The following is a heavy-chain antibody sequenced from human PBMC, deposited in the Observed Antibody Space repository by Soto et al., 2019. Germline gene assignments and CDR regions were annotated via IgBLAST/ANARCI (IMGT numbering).Heavy chain of an antibody. CDR1: GGSISSYY. J-gene: IGHJ5*02. D-gene: IGHD6-13*01. Sequence: SETLSLTCTVSGGSISSYYWSWIRQPPGKGLEWIGYIYYSGSTNYNPSLKSRVTISVDTSKNQFSLKLSSVTAADTAVYYCAKDIRGRTAASVYNYFDPRGQGTPVTVSS. CDR2: IYYSGST. V-gene: IGHV4-59*01. CDR3: AKDIRGRTAASVYNYFDP.